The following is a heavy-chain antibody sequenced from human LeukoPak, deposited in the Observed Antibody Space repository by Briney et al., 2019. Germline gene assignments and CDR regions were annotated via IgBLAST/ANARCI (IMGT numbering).Heavy chain of an antibody. V-gene: IGHV3-7*01. Sequence: GGSLRLSCAASGFSVSSNYMSWVRQAPGKGLEWVANIKQDGSEKYYVDSVKGRFTISRDNAKNSLYLQMNSLRAEDTAVYYCARELLSYYYYYMDVWGKGTTVTVSS. CDR2: IKQDGSEK. J-gene: IGHJ6*03. CDR3: ARELLSYYYYYMDV. D-gene: IGHD2-21*02. CDR1: GFSVSSNY.